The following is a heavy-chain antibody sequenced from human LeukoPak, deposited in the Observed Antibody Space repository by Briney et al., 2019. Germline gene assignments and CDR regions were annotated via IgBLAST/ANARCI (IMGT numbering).Heavy chain of an antibody. CDR2: IYTSGST. D-gene: IGHD2-2*01. Sequence: SETLSLTCTVSGGSISRYYWSWIRQPAGKGLEWIGRIYTSGSTNYNPSLKSRVTISVDTSKNQFSLKPSSVTAADTAVYYCASCSSTSCYADYYYYMDVWGKGTTVTISS. J-gene: IGHJ6*03. CDR3: ASCSSTSCYADYYYYMDV. CDR1: GGSISRYY. V-gene: IGHV4-4*07.